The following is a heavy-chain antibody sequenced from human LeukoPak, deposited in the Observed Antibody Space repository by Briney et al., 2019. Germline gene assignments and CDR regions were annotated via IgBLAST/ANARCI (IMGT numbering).Heavy chain of an antibody. CDR3: ARATTVTTNFDY. V-gene: IGHV3-74*01. J-gene: IGHJ4*02. CDR2: INSDGSST. Sequence: GGSLRLSCAASAFTFSSYWMHWVRHAPGKGLVWVSRINSDGSSTSYADSVKGRFTISRDNAKNTLYLQMNSLRAEDTAVYYCARATTVTTNFDYWGQGTLVTVSS. D-gene: IGHD4-17*01. CDR1: AFTFSSYW.